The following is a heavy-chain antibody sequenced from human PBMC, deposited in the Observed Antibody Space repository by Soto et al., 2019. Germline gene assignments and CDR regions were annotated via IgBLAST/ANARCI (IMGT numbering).Heavy chain of an antibody. V-gene: IGHV1-69*13. CDR1: GGTFSSYA. J-gene: IGHJ6*02. D-gene: IGHD5-12*01. Sequence: SVKVSCKASGGTFSSYAISRVRQAPGQGLEWMGGIIPIFGTANYAQKFQGRVTITADESTSTAYMELSSLRSEDTAVYYCARDGYNYGRRYYYGMDVWGQGTTVTVSS. CDR3: ARDGYNYGRRYYYGMDV. CDR2: IIPIFGTA.